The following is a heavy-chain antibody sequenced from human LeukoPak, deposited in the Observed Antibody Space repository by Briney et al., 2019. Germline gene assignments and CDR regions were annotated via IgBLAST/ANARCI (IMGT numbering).Heavy chain of an antibody. J-gene: IGHJ4*02. CDR3: ARVSVGATMLAYFDY. D-gene: IGHD1-26*01. V-gene: IGHV1-46*01. Sequence: GASVKVSCKASGYTFTNYYMHWVRRAPGQGLEWMGIINPSGGITNYAQKFQGRVTMTRDMSTSTVYMELSSLRSEDTAVYYCARVSVGATMLAYFDYWGQGTLVTVSS. CDR1: GYTFTNYY. CDR2: INPSGGIT.